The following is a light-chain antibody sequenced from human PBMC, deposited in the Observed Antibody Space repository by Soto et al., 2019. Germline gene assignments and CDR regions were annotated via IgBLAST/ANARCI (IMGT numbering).Light chain of an antibody. CDR3: QQSYSTLWT. Sequence: DIQMTQSPSSLSASVGDRVTITCRASQIISTYLNWYQQRAGLAPRLLIYAASSLQSGVPPRFSGSGSGTDFTLTISSLQPEDFATYYCQQSYSTLWTFGQGTKVDIK. CDR2: AAS. J-gene: IGKJ1*01. V-gene: IGKV1-39*01. CDR1: QIISTY.